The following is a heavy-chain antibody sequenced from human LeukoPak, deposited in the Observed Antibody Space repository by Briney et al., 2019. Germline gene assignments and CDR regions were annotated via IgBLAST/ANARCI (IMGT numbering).Heavy chain of an antibody. J-gene: IGHJ3*02. D-gene: IGHD3-22*01. Sequence: ASVKVSCKASGYTFSVYFINWVRQAPGQGLEWMGIIYPSGGRTNYAQKFQGRVTMTRDMSTSTVYMELSSLRSDDTAVYYCARHRLHRIYYDSSGFYHDAFDIWGRGTMVTVSS. V-gene: IGHV1-46*01. CDR1: GYTFSVYF. CDR3: ARHRLHRIYYDSSGFYHDAFDI. CDR2: IYPSGGRT.